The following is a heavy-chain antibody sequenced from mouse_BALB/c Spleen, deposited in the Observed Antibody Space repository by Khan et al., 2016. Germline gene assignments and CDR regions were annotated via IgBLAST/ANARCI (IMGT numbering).Heavy chain of an antibody. V-gene: IGHV1-9*01. J-gene: IGHJ4*01. Sequence: VQLQESGAELMKPGASVTISCKVTGYTFSNYWIEWVKQRPGHGLEWIGDILPGNANSNYNENLKGKATLTADTSSNTAYMQLSSLTSEDSAVCYCAEGCYSMDYWGQGTSVTVSS. CDR1: GYTFSNYW. CDR2: ILPGNANS. CDR3: AEGCYSMDY.